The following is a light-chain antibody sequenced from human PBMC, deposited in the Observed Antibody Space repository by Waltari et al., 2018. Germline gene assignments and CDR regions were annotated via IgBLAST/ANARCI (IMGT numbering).Light chain of an antibody. CDR1: QSVSSY. V-gene: IGKV3-11*01. J-gene: IGKJ2*01. CDR3: QQRSNWPRT. Sequence: EILLTQSPATLSLSPGERATLSCRARQSVSSYLAWSQQHPGQAPRLLIYYASNRTTGNPARFSGSESETDLTLTISGLEPEDFAVYYCQQRSNWPRTFGQGTKLEIK. CDR2: YAS.